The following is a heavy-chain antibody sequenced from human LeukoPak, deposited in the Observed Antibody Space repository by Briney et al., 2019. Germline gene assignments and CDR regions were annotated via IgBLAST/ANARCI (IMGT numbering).Heavy chain of an antibody. V-gene: IGHV3-30*18. CDR3: AKDSGGYTYIFDH. D-gene: IGHD5-18*01. J-gene: IGHJ4*02. Sequence: GRSLRLSCAASGFTFSSYGIHWVRQAPGKGLEWVAVISYDGSNKYYADSVKGRFTISRDNSQNTLHLQMSSLRAEGTAVYYCAKDSGGYTYIFDHWGQGTLVTVSS. CDR1: GFTFSSYG. CDR2: ISYDGSNK.